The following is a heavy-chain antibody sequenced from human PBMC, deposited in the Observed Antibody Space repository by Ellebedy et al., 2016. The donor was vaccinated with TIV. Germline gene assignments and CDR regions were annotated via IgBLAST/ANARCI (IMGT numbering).Heavy chain of an antibody. Sequence: SETLSLTXAVSGASISSNNWWSWVRQPPGNGLEWIGDMFHTGRTNYNPSLKSRVTISVEKSENQFSLLLSSVTAADTAIYYCARILTGYYNQYYDGMGVWGQGTTVTVSS. CDR3: ARILTGYYNQYYDGMGV. J-gene: IGHJ6*02. V-gene: IGHV4-4*02. D-gene: IGHD3-9*01. CDR2: MFHTGRT. CDR1: GASISSNNW.